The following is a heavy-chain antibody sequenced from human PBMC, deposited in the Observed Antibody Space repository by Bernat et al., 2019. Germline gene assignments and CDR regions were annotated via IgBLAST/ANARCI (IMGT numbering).Heavy chain of an antibody. CDR3: ARATGDYYGSGSYFKGIWFDP. V-gene: IGHV4-30-2*01. Sequence: QLQLQESGSGLVKPSQTLSLTCAVSGGSISSGGYSWSWIRQPPGKGLEWIGYIYHSGSTYYNPSLKSRVTISVDRSKNQFSLKLSSVTAADMAVYYCARATGDYYGSGSYFKGIWFDPWGQGTLVTVSS. CDR2: IYHSGST. J-gene: IGHJ5*02. CDR1: GGSISSGGYS. D-gene: IGHD3-10*01.